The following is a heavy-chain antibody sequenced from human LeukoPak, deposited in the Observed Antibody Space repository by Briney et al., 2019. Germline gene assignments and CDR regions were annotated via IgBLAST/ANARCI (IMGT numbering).Heavy chain of an antibody. J-gene: IGHJ3*02. D-gene: IGHD3-10*01. V-gene: IGHV1-69*13. CDR3: ARGAPLKRIIMVRGDANVFDI. CDR1: RGTFSSYA. Sequence: SVKVSSKASRGTFSSYAISWVRQAPGQGLEWMGGIIPIFGTANYAQKFQGRVTITADESTSTAYMELSSLRSEDTAVYYCARGAPLKRIIMVRGDANVFDIWGQGTMVTVSS. CDR2: IIPIFGTA.